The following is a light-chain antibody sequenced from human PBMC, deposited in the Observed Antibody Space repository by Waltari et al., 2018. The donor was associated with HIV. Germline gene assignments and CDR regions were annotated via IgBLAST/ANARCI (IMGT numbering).Light chain of an antibody. Sequence: QSALTQPASLSGSPGQSITISCTGTNSHVGAYNYVSWYQQHPGKAPNLLIYEVTNRPPGISNLFSGSKSGNTASMTISGLQPEDEADYYCSSYTITTAIVFGGGTKLTVL. CDR2: EVT. CDR3: SSYTITTAIV. V-gene: IGLV2-14*01. CDR1: NSHVGAYNY. J-gene: IGLJ2*01.